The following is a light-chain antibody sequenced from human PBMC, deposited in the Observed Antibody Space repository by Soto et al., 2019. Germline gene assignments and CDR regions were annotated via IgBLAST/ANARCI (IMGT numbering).Light chain of an antibody. J-gene: IGKJ1*01. Sequence: SPGAVSLYKGEGGTLSCRASQTVIRNSLARYQQKPGQPPRLLIHGASTRAPGIPERFSGSGSGTDFTLTISILEPEDFAVYYCQQYGCSPRPFGQVT. CDR1: QTVIRNS. CDR2: GAS. CDR3: QQYGCSPRP. V-gene: IGKV3-20*01.